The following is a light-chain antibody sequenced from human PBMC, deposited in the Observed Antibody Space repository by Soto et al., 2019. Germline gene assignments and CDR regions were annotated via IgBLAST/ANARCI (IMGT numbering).Light chain of an antibody. V-gene: IGLV2-14*01. CDR3: SSYTSSSLVV. J-gene: IGLJ2*01. Sequence: QSALTQPASVSGSPGQSITISCTGTSSDVGGYNYVSWYQQHPGKAPKLMIYDVSNRPSGVSNRFSGSKSGNTASLTISGLQAEDEADYYCSSYTSSSLVVFGGGTEVTVL. CDR2: DVS. CDR1: SSDVGGYNY.